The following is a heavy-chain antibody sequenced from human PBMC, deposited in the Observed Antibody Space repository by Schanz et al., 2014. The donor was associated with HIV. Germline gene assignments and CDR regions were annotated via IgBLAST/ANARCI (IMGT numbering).Heavy chain of an antibody. D-gene: IGHD4-17*01. CDR2: ITNSGNRM. CDR1: GFTFDDYA. Sequence: LVESGGGLVQPGRSLRLSCAASGFTFDDYAMHWVRQAPGKGLEWISYITNSGNRMNYADSVKGRFTISRDNAKNTLYLQMNSLRAEDTAVYYCVRLMSSDYDFYHYGMDVWGQGTTVIVSS. J-gene: IGHJ6*02. CDR3: VRLMSSDYDFYHYGMDV. V-gene: IGHV3-9*01.